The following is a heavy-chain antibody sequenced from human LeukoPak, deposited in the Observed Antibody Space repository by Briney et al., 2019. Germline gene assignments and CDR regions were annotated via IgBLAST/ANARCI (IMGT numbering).Heavy chain of an antibody. CDR3: ARSCLRDYSDC. V-gene: IGHV6-1*01. CDR1: GDRVSSNSAA. Sequence: SQTLSLPCAISGDRVSSNSAAWNWIRQSPSRGFEWLGRTYYRSKWYHDFAVSVESRITINPDTTKNQSSLQLNSVTPEDTAIFYGARSCLRDYSDCWGVGSLVTVS. CDR2: TYYRSKWYH. J-gene: IGHJ4*01.